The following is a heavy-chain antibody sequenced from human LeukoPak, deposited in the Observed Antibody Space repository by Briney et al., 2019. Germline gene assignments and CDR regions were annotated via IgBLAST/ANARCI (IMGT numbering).Heavy chain of an antibody. D-gene: IGHD6-19*01. J-gene: IGHJ4*02. CDR2: INPNSGGT. CDR1: GYTFTGYY. V-gene: IGHV1-2*02. CDR3: AREDYSSGWSYDS. Sequence: GASVKVSCKASGYTFTGYYIHWVRQAPGQGLEWMGWINPNSGGTDSAQNFQGRVTMTRDTSISTAYMELSRLRSDDTAVYYCAREDYSSGWSYDSWGQGTLVTVSS.